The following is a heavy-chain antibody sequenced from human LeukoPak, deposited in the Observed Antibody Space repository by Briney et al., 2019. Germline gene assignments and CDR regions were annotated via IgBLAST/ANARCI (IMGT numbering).Heavy chain of an antibody. V-gene: IGHV3-20*04. CDR2: INWNGGST. J-gene: IGHJ5*02. Sequence: GGSLRLSCAASGFTFDDYGMSWVRQAPGRGLEWVSGINWNGGSTGYADSVKGRFTISRDNAKNSLYLQMNSLRAEDTALYYCARVRGYSCWFDPWGQGTLVTVSS. CDR3: ARVRGYSCWFDP. CDR1: GFTFDDYG. D-gene: IGHD5-18*01.